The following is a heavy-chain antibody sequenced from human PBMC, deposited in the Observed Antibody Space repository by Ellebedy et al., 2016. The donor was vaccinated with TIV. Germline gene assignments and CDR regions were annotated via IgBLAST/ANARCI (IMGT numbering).Heavy chain of an antibody. D-gene: IGHD1-26*01. J-gene: IGHJ5*02. CDR3: AREVRREWFDP. Sequence: PGGSLRLSCAASGFTFSDHYMDWVRQAPGKGLEWIGSIRSEAYGGTTEYAPSVKGRFIISRDDSKNSLHLQMNSLKNEDTAVYYWAREVRREWFDPWGQGTLVTVSS. V-gene: IGHV3-72*01. CDR1: GFTFSDHY. CDR2: IRSEAYGGTT.